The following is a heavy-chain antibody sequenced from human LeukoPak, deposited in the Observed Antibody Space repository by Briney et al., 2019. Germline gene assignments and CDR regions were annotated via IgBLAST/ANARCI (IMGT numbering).Heavy chain of an antibody. CDR3: ARSEWELPVDY. V-gene: IGHV4-4*07. Sequence: PSETLSLTCNVSGGSISSYYWSWIRQPDGNGLEWIGRIYTSGSTNYNPSLKSRVTISVDTSKNHFSLKLSSGTAADTAVYYCARSEWELPVDYWGQGILVTVSS. CDR2: IYTSGST. D-gene: IGHD1-26*01. CDR1: GGSISSYY. J-gene: IGHJ4*02.